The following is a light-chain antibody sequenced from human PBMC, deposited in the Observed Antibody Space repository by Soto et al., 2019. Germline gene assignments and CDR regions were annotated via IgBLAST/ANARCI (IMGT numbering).Light chain of an antibody. CDR3: SSYTSSSLYV. CDR2: EVT. Sequence: VLTQPASVSGSPGQSITISCTGTSSDIGGHHFVSWYQQQSGKAPKLVIYEVTDRPSGVSDRFPGSKSGNTASLTISGLQPEGEADYYCSSYTSSSLYVFGTGTKVTVL. CDR1: SSDIGGHHF. V-gene: IGLV2-14*01. J-gene: IGLJ1*01.